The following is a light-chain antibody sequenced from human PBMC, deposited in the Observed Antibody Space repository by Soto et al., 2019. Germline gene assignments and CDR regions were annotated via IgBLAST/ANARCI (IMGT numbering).Light chain of an antibody. J-gene: IGLJ3*02. CDR1: RSDVGGYNY. CDR2: EVN. V-gene: IGLV2-14*01. Sequence: QSVLTQPASVSGSPGQSITISCTGTRSDVGGYNYVSWYQQYPGNAPKLRISEVNDRPSGVYNRSSGAKPGNTAHVTISGREADGVADYHCCSHTGSNTWVFGGGTKLTVL. CDR3: CSHTGSNTWV.